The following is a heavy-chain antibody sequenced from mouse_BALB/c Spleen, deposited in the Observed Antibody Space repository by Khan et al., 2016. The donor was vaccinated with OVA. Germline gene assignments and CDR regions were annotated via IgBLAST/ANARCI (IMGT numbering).Heavy chain of an antibody. V-gene: IGHV3-8*02. J-gene: IGHJ2*01. CDR3: ARWNYRYDGYFDY. D-gene: IGHD2-14*01. CDR2: ISYSDST. Sequence: MQLEESGPSLVKPSQTLSLTCSVTGDSITSGYWNWIRRFPGNKLEYMGYISYSDSTFYNPSLKSRISITRDTSKNQYYLQLNSVTTEDTATYYCARWNYRYDGYFDYWGQGTTLTVSS. CDR1: GDSITSGY.